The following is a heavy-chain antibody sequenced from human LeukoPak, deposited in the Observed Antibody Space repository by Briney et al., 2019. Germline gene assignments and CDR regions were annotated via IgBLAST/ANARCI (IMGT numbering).Heavy chain of an antibody. V-gene: IGHV1-2*02. Sequence: ASVKVSCKASGYTFTGYYMHWVRQAPGQGLEWMGWINPNSGGTNYAQKFQGRVTMTRDTSISTAYMELSSLRSEDTAVYYCARGRSRRDQNWFDPWGQGTLVTVSS. CDR1: GYTFTGYY. J-gene: IGHJ5*02. CDR3: ARGRSRRDQNWFDP. CDR2: INPNSGGT.